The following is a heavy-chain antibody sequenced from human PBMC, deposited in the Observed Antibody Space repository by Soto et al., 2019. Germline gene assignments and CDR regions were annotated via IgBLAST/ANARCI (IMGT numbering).Heavy chain of an antibody. J-gene: IGHJ4*02. V-gene: IGHV1-69*13. CDR3: TRDSGYDRYIDY. CDR1: GGTFSSYA. Sequence: SEKVSCKASGGTFSSYAISWVRQAPGQGLEWMGGIIPIFGTANYAQKFQGRVTITADESTSTAYMELSSLRSEDTAVYYCTRDSGYDRYIDYWGQGTLVTVSS. D-gene: IGHD5-12*01. CDR2: IIPIFGTA.